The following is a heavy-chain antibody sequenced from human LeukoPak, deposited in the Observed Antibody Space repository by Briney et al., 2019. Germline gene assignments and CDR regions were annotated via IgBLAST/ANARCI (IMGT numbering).Heavy chain of an antibody. CDR1: GFTFSSYW. J-gene: IGHJ4*02. CDR3: APPPIAAAGN. Sequence: GGSLRLSCAASGFTFSSYWMSWVRQAPGKGLEWVANIKQDGSDKNYVDSVEGRFTISRDNAKKSLYLQMNSLRAEDTAVYYCAPPPIAAAGNWGQGTLVTVSS. V-gene: IGHV3-7*01. CDR2: IKQDGSDK. D-gene: IGHD6-13*01.